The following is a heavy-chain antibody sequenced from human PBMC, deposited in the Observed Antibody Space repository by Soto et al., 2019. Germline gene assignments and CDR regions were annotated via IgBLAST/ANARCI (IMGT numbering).Heavy chain of an antibody. V-gene: IGHV3-30-3*01. CDR3: ARYVASTVTTSDWFAP. CDR2: ISYDGSTI. J-gene: IGHJ5*02. D-gene: IGHD4-4*01. CDR1: GFTFSSHA. Sequence: PGGSLRLSCAASGFTFSSHAMHWVRQAPGKGLEWVAIISYDGSTIFYGDSVKGRFTISRDNSKNTLYLHMSSLRPDDTAVYFCARYVASTVTTSDWFAPWGQRTLVTVSS.